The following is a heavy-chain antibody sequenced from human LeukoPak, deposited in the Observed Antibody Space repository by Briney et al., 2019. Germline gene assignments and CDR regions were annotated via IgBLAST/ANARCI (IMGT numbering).Heavy chain of an antibody. CDR2: IHPSGML. CDR1: GASFNSDDQC. Sequence: SQTLSLTCTVSGASFNSDDQCWNSIRQRPGKGLEWLGSIHPSGMLYNNPSLESRVTMSRDTPKNQFSLNLNPVTAANTDVYFGLRGLDSRKLGYWGQGILVTVSS. J-gene: IGHJ4*02. CDR3: LRGLDSRKLGY. V-gene: IGHV4-31*03. D-gene: IGHD3-22*01.